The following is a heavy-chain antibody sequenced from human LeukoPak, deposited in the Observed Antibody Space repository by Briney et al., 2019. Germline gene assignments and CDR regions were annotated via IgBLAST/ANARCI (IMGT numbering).Heavy chain of an antibody. Sequence: PSETLSLTCTVSGGSISSYYWSWIRQPPGKGLEWIGYIYYSGSTNYNPSLKSRVTISVDTSKSQFSLKLSSVTAADTAVYYCARETPRVLGECFDPWGQGTLVTVSS. V-gene: IGHV4-59*01. CDR2: IYYSGST. J-gene: IGHJ5*02. D-gene: IGHD4/OR15-4a*01. CDR1: GGSISSYY. CDR3: ARETPRVLGECFDP.